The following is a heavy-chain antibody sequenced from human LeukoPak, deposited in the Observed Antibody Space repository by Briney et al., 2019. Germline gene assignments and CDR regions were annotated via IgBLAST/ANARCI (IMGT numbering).Heavy chain of an antibody. CDR1: GGSVNSGGYY. V-gene: IGHV4-31*03. J-gene: IGHJ4*02. CDR2: ISYSGST. CDR3: ARSSGWPFDY. Sequence: SQTLSLTCTVSGGSVNSGGYYWSWIRQHPGKGLEWIGYISYSGSTYYNPSLKSRVTISVDTSKNQFSLNLRSVTAADTAVYYCARSSGWPFDYWGQGTLVPVSS. D-gene: IGHD6-19*01.